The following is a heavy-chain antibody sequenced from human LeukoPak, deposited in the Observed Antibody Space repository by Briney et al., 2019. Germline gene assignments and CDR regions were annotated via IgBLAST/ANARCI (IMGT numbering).Heavy chain of an antibody. CDR3: AKDRPKYCGGDCSIFDY. D-gene: IGHD2-21*02. CDR2: VSHDGSNK. J-gene: IGHJ4*02. CDR1: GLTLSSYG. Sequence: GRSLRLSWAPSGLTLSSYGMHWVRQAPGKGLEWVAVVSHDGSNKYNADSVKGRFSISRDNSKNTLYLQMNSLSAGDTAIYYCAKDRPKYCGGDCSIFDYWGQGTLVTVSS. V-gene: IGHV3-30*18.